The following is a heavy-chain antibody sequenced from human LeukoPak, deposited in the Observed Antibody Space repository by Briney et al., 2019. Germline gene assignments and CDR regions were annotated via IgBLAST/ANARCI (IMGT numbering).Heavy chain of an antibody. Sequence: GESLKISCKGSGYSFTSYWIGWVRQMPGKGLEWMGIIYPSDSDTRYSPSFQGQVTISADKSISTAYLQWSSLKASDTAMYYCASRPFETTVVPWDFYWGQGTQVTVSS. D-gene: IGHD4-23*01. V-gene: IGHV5-51*01. CDR3: ASRPFETTVVPWDFY. CDR2: IYPSDSDT. CDR1: GYSFTSYW. J-gene: IGHJ4*02.